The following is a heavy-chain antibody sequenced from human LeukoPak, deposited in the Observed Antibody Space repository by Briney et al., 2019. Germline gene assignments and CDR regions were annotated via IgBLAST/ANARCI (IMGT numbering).Heavy chain of an antibody. CDR2: IYYSGST. J-gene: IGHJ4*02. D-gene: IGHD5-18*01. CDR3: PRHMGLGYSYGYPYFDY. Sequence: PSETLSLTCTVSVGSISSYYWSWIRQPPGKGLEWIGYIYYSGSTNYNPSLKSRVTISVDTSKNQFSLKLSSVTDADTSVYYSPRHMGLGYSYGYPYFDYWGQGTLVTVSS. V-gene: IGHV4-59*08. CDR1: VGSISSYY.